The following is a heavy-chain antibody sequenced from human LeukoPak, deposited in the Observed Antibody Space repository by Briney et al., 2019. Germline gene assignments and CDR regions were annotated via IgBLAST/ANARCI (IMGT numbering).Heavy chain of an antibody. CDR1: GFTFGDYA. Sequence: PGGFLRLSCTASGFTFGDYAMSWVRQAPGKGLEWVGFIRSKAYGGTTEYAASVKGRFTISRDDSKSIAYLQMNSLKTEDTAVYYCSLGGNWGQGTLVTVSS. D-gene: IGHD3-16*01. CDR2: IRSKAYGGTT. J-gene: IGHJ4*02. V-gene: IGHV3-49*04. CDR3: SLGGN.